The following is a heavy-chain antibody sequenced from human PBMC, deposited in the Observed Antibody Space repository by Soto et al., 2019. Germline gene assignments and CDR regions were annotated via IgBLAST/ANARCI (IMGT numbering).Heavy chain of an antibody. J-gene: IGHJ3*02. V-gene: IGHV1-8*01. CDR1: GYTFTSYD. CDR2: MNPNSGNT. CDR3: ARGQPVKGYDLWSGYYYAFDI. D-gene: IGHD3-3*01. Sequence: GASVKVSCKASGYTFTSYDINWVRQATGQGLEWMGWMNPNSGNTGYAQKFQGRVTMTRNTSISTAYMELSSLRSEDTAVYYCARGQPVKGYDLWSGYYYAFDIWGQGTMVTVSS.